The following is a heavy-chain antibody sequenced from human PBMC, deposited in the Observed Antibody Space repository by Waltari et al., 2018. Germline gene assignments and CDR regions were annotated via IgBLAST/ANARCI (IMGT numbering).Heavy chain of an antibody. CDR2: IKSETDGGTT. CDR3: TTGGVKGPHDAFDI. V-gene: IGHV3-15*01. D-gene: IGHD2-8*01. J-gene: IGHJ3*02. CDR1: GFTFSRSW. Sequence: VQLVDSGGGLVKPGGSLSLSCAASGFTFSRSWMSWVRQAPGQGLEWIGRIKSETDGGTTDYAAPVKGRFTISRDDSKNTLYLQLNSLKTEDTAVYYCTTGGVKGPHDAFDIWGQGAMVTVSS.